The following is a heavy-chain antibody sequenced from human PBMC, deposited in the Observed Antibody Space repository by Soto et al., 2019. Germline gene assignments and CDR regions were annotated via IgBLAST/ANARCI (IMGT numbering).Heavy chain of an antibody. Sequence: XETLSLTCSVSGVSISEYFWSWIRQSPGKGLEWIGYIYYLGSTDYNPSLKSRVTISVDTSKRQFSLRLTSVTAADTAVYYCARDGYDGSGSPYPAYWGPGTQVTVSS. CDR2: IYYLGST. J-gene: IGHJ4*02. D-gene: IGHD3-10*01. V-gene: IGHV4-59*01. CDR3: ARDGYDGSGSPYPAY. CDR1: GVSISEYF.